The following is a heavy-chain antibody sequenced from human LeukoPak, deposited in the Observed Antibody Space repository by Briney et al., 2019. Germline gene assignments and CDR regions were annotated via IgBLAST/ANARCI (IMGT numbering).Heavy chain of an antibody. D-gene: IGHD3-9*01. J-gene: IGHJ4*02. Sequence: SETLSLTCAVYGGSFSGYYWSWIRQPPGKGLEWIGEINQSGSTNYNPSLKSRVTISVDTSKNQFSLKLSSVTAADTAVYYCARGGQTGYTYWGQGTLVTVSS. CDR3: ARGGQTGYTY. V-gene: IGHV4-34*01. CDR1: GGSFSGYY. CDR2: INQSGST.